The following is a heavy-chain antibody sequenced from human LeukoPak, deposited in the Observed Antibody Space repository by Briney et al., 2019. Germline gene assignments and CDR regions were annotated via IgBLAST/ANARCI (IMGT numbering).Heavy chain of an antibody. J-gene: IGHJ4*02. CDR3: TSAWGGRHRPA. Sequence: GGSLRLSCTASGFTFGDYAMSWVRQAPGKGLEWVGFIRSKAYGGTTEYAASVKGRFTISRDDSKSIAYLQMNSLKTEETAVYYCTSAWGGRHRPAWGQGPLVTVSS. D-gene: IGHD3-16*01. V-gene: IGHV3-49*04. CDR2: IRSKAYGGTT. CDR1: GFTFGDYA.